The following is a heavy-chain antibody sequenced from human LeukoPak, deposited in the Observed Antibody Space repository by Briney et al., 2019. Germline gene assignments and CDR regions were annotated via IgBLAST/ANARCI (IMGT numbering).Heavy chain of an antibody. CDR2: IYYSGST. CDR1: GGSISSYY. D-gene: IGHD5-18*01. V-gene: IGHV4-59*01. Sequence: SSETLSLTCTVSGGSISSYYWSWIRQPPGKGLEWIGYIYYSGSTNYNPSLKSRVTISVDTSKNQFSLKLSSVTAADTAVYYCARGLIGRGYSYGFNWFDPWGQGTLVTVSS. J-gene: IGHJ5*02. CDR3: ARGLIGRGYSYGFNWFDP.